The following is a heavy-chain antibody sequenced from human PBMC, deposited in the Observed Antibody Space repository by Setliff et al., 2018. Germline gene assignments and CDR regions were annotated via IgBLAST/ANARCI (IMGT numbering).Heavy chain of an antibody. CDR2: ISGNSYYI. CDR3: VAGRMWLPVGDY. D-gene: IGHD6-19*01. Sequence: GGSLRLSCAAFGFNFNTHTLSWVRQAPGKGLEWVSAISGNSYYINYVDSVKGRFTVSRDNDRNSVSLQMNSLRAEDTGVYYCVAGRMWLPVGDYWGQGAQVTVSS. V-gene: IGHV3-21*01. CDR1: GFNFNTHT. J-gene: IGHJ4*02.